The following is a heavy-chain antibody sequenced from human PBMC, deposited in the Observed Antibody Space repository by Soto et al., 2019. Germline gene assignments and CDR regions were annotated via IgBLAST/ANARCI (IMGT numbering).Heavy chain of an antibody. D-gene: IGHD3-3*01. Sequence: GASVKVSWKASGYSFTSYAIHWVRQAPGQRLEWMGWISTDNGNTNYAQHLQGRVSMTTDTSTSTAYMDLRSLRSDDTAVYYCARDQGITTFGVYSMYYYGMDVWGQGTTVTVSS. J-gene: IGHJ6*02. CDR2: ISTDNGNT. CDR1: GYSFTSYA. CDR3: ARDQGITTFGVYSMYYYGMDV. V-gene: IGHV1-18*01.